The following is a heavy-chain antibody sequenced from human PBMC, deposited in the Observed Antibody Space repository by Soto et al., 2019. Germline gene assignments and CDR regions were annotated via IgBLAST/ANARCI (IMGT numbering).Heavy chain of an antibody. CDR3: ARGLGLGDC. V-gene: IGHV1-46*01. Sequence: QVQLVQSGAEVTKPGASVKDSCKASGYTFSSYYIHWVRQAPGQGLEWIGIINPNRGSTNYAQNFEGRLTVTRDTSTATVYMDLSVLTSDATAMYYCARGLGLGDCWGQGTLVTVSS. D-gene: IGHD3-9*01. CDR2: INPNRGST. J-gene: IGHJ4*02. CDR1: GYTFSSYY.